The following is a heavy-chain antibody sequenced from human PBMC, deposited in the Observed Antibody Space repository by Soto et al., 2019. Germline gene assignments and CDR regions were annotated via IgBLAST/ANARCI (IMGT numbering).Heavy chain of an antibody. CDR2: IYHSGST. D-gene: IGHD5-12*01. CDR3: ARGYERSGYDMGLDFDY. V-gene: IGHV4-30-2*01. J-gene: IGHJ4*02. CDR1: GGSISSGGYS. Sequence: SETLSLTCAVSGGSISSGGYSWSWIRQPPGKGLEWIGYIYHSGSTYYNPSLKSRVTISVDRSKNQFSLKLSSVTAADTAVYYCARGYERSGYDMGLDFDYWGQGTLVTSPQ.